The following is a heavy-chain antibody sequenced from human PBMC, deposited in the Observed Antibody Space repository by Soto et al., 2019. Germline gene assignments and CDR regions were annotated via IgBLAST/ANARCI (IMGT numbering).Heavy chain of an antibody. Sequence: QVQLVQSGAEVKKPGSSVKVSCKASGGTFSRYAISWVRQAPGQGLEWMGGIIPLFGTANYAQKFQGRVTITADESTSTAYMERSSLRSEDTAVEYGARAPGGYYGMDGWGQGTTVTVSS. CDR3: ARAPGGYYGMDG. CDR2: IIPLFGTA. J-gene: IGHJ6*02. V-gene: IGHV1-69*12. CDR1: GGTFSRYA. D-gene: IGHD1-26*01.